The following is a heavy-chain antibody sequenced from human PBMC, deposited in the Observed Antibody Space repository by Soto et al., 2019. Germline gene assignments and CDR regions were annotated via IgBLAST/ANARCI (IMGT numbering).Heavy chain of an antibody. J-gene: IGHJ6*02. CDR3: AKDKVSYGDYVNPYGMDV. V-gene: IGHV3-23*01. CDR1: GFTFSSYA. Sequence: GGSLRLSCAASGFTFSSYAMSWVRQAPGKGLEWVSAISGSGGSTYYADSVKGRFTISRDNSKNTLYLQMNSLRAEDTALYYCAKDKVSYGDYVNPYGMDVWGQGTTVTVSS. D-gene: IGHD4-17*01. CDR2: ISGSGGST.